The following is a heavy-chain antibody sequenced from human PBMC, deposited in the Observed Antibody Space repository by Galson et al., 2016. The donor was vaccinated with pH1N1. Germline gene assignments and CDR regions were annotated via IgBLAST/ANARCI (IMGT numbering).Heavy chain of an antibody. J-gene: IGHJ3*02. Sequence: SLRLPCAASGFTFSDYYMSWIRRAPGKGLEWGSYLSSSGSTIYYADSVKGRFTISRDNAKNSLYLQMNSLRAEDTAVYFCARDVGGEVDFAFDIWGQGTMVTVSS. CDR1: GFTFSDYY. CDR3: ARDVGGEVDFAFDI. CDR2: LSSSGSTI. D-gene: IGHD3/OR15-3a*01. V-gene: IGHV3-11*04.